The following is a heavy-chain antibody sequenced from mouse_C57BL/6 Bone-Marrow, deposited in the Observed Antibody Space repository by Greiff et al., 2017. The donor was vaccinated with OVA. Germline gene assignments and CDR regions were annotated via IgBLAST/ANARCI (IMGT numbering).Heavy chain of an antibody. D-gene: IGHD1-1*02. J-gene: IGHJ3*01. CDR2: IDPSDSYT. V-gene: IGHV1-69*01. Sequence: QVQLPQPGAELVMPGASVKLSCKASGYTFTSYRMHWVKQRPGQGLEWIGEIDPSDSYTNYNQKFKGKSTLTVDKSSSTAYTQLSSLTSEDAAVYYCASDGGSHFAYWGQGTLVTVSA. CDR1: GYTFTSYR. CDR3: ASDGGSHFAY.